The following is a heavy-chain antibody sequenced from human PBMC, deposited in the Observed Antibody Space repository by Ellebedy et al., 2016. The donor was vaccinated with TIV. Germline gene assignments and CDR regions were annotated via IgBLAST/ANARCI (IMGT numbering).Heavy chain of an antibody. J-gene: IGHJ4*02. CDR2: IKQDGSEK. V-gene: IGHV3-7*03. Sequence: GESLKISCAASGFTFSSYWMSWVRQAPGKGLEWVANIKQDGSEKYYLDSVKGRFTISRDNAKNSLYLQMNSLRAEDTAVYYCARLGVIAAAGASDYWGQGTLVIVSS. CDR3: ARLGVIAAAGASDY. D-gene: IGHD6-13*01. CDR1: GFTFSSYW.